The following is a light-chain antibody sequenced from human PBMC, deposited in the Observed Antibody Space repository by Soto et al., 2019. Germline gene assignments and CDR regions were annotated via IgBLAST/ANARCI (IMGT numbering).Light chain of an antibody. V-gene: IGLV2-14*01. CDR1: SSDVGGYNY. CDR2: DVS. CDR3: GSYTSSSTLLI. J-gene: IGLJ1*01. Sequence: QSVLTQPASVSGSPGQSITISCTGTSSDVGGYNYVPWYQQHPGKAPKLMIYDVSNRPSGVSNRFSGSKSGNTASLTISGLQAEDEADYYCGSYTSSSTLLIFGTGTKVTV.